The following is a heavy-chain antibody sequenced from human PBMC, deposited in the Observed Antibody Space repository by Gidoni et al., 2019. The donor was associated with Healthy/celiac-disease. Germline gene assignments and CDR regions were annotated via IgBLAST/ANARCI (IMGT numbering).Heavy chain of an antibody. CDR3: ASIVVVGYYFDY. CDR1: GGSISSSSYY. J-gene: IGHJ4*02. V-gene: IGHV4-39*01. CDR2: IYYSGST. D-gene: IGHD2-21*01. Sequence: QLQLQESGPGLVKPSETLSITCTVSGGSISSSSYYWGWLRQPPGKGLGWIGSIYYSGSTYYNPSLKSRVTISVDTSKNQFSLKLSSVTAADTAVYYCASIVVVGYYFDYWGQGTLVTVSS.